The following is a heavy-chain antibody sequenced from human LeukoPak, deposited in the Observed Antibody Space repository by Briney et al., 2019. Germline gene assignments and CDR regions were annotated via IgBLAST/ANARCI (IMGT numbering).Heavy chain of an antibody. J-gene: IGHJ5*02. V-gene: IGHV1-2*02. D-gene: IGHD3-10*01. CDR2: INPNSGGT. Sequence: ASVKVSCKASGYTFTDYSLHWVRQAPGQGLEWMGWINPNSGGTNYAQKFQGRVTMTRDTSISTAYMELSSLRSEDTAVYYCARVARLWFGELLLGPKGFDPWGQGTLVTVSS. CDR3: ARVARLWFGELLLGPKGFDP. CDR1: GYTFTDYS.